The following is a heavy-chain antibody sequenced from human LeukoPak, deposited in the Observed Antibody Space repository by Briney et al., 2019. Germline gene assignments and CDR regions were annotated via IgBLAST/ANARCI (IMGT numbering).Heavy chain of an antibody. CDR3: AREDGSGSYYGTYFDY. V-gene: IGHV3-21*01. Sequence: GGSLRLSCAASGFTFSSYSMNWVRQAPGKGLEWVSSISSSSSYIYYADSVKGRSTISRDNAKNSLYLQMNSLRAEDTAVYYCAREDGSGSYYGTYFDYWGQGTLVTVSS. J-gene: IGHJ4*02. CDR1: GFTFSSYS. CDR2: ISSSSSYI. D-gene: IGHD3-10*01.